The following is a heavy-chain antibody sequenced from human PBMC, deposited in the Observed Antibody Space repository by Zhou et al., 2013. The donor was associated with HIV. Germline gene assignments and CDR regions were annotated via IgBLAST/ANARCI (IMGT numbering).Heavy chain of an antibody. D-gene: IGHD4-17*01. CDR3: AREPLTTVTTGYFDY. Sequence: QVQLVQSGAEVKKPGSSVKVSCKASGGTFSSYAISWVRQAPGQGLEWMGRIIPILGIANYAQKFQGRVTITADKSTSTAYMELSSLRSEDTAVYYCAREPLTTVTTGYFDYWGQGTLVTVSS. V-gene: IGHV1-69*04. J-gene: IGHJ4*02. CDR1: GGTFSSYA. CDR2: IIPILGIA.